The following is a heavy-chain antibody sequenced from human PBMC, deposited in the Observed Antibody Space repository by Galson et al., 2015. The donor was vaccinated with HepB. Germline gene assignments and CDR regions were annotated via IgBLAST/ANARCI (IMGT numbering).Heavy chain of an antibody. CDR1: GFTFSSYS. CDR2: ISSSSSYI. CDR3: ARDSLYSSGLDY. V-gene: IGHV3-21*01. J-gene: IGHJ4*02. D-gene: IGHD6-19*01. Sequence: SLRLSCAASGFTFSSYSMNWIRQAPGKGLEWVSSISSSSSYIYYADSVKGRFTISRDNAKNSLYLQMNSLRAEDTAVYYCARDSLYSSGLDYWGQGTLVTVSS.